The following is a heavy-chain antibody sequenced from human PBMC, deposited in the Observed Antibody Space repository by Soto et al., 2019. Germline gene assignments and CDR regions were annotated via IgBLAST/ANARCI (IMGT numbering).Heavy chain of an antibody. CDR3: ARFGTYYESSGFLY. D-gene: IGHD3-22*01. V-gene: IGHV3-74*01. Sequence: EVHLVESGGGLVQPGGSLRLSCEASGFTFSNNWMHWVRQAPGKGPVWVSRINSDGTTTSYADSVKGRFTISRDNAKNTLYLQMNSLRAEDTAVYYCARFGTYYESSGFLYWGQGTLVTVSS. CDR1: GFTFSNNW. J-gene: IGHJ4*02. CDR2: INSDGTTT.